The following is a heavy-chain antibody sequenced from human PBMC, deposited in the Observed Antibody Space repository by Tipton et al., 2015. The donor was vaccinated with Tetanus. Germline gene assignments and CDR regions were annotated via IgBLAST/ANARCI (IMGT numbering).Heavy chain of an antibody. CDR2: SWYDGTDK. V-gene: IGHV3-33*01. CDR1: GFIFSSYG. Sequence: SLRLSCAASGFIFSSYGIHWVRQAPGKGLEWLAVSWYDGTDKYYADSVKGRFTISRDNSKNTLYLQMNSLRAGDTALYYCAREADCRGGSCFSGDFDTWGQGTQVPVSS. D-gene: IGHD2-15*01. J-gene: IGHJ4*02. CDR3: AREADCRGGSCFSGDFDT.